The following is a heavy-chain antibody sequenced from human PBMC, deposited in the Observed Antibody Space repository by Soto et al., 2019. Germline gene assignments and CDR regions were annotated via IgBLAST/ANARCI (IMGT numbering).Heavy chain of an antibody. CDR3: AREDDGGDRDYYGLDV. CDR1: GGSISSEYYH. J-gene: IGHJ6*04. V-gene: IGHV4-30-4*01. CDR2: IHYSGSV. D-gene: IGHD2-21*02. Sequence: PSETLSLTCTVSGGSISSEYYHWTWIRQAPGKGLEWIGYIHYSGSVHYNPSLQSRLTMSVDTSKNLFSLKLSSVTAADTAVYFCAREDDGGDRDYYGLDVWGKGTTVTVSS.